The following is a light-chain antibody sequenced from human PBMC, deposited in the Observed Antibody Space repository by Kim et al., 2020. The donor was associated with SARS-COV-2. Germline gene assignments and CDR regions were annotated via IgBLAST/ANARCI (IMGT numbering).Light chain of an antibody. CDR1: HDIANS. J-gene: IGKJ1*01. CDR3: QKYNSAPWT. Sequence: ASVVDIVTITCLASHDIANSLAWYQQQPGTVPKVLIYAASNLQSGVPSRFSGSGSGREFTLTIGSLQTEDVATYYCQKYNSAPWTFGPGTKVDIK. V-gene: IGKV1-27*01. CDR2: AAS.